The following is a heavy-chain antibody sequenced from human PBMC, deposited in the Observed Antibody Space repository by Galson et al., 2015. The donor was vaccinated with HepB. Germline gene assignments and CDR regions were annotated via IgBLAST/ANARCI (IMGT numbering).Heavy chain of an antibody. V-gene: IGHV3-48*02. CDR1: GFTFSSYS. CDR2: ISSSSSTI. CDR3: ARDQVNCSGGSCQQDYYYYGMDV. D-gene: IGHD2-15*01. J-gene: IGHJ6*02. Sequence: SLRLSCAASGFTFSSYSMNWVRQAPGKGLEWVSYISSSSSTIYYADSVKGRFTISRDNAKNSLYLQMNSLRDEDTAVYYCARDQVNCSGGSCQQDYYYYGMDVWGQGTTVTVSS.